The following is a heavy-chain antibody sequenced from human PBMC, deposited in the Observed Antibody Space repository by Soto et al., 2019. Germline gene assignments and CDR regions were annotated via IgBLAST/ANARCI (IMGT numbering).Heavy chain of an antibody. CDR2: MSNSGDNT. D-gene: IGHD6-19*01. Sequence: GGSLRLSCAASGFTFSTYAMGWVRQAPGKGLEWVSVMSNSGDNTYYADSVKGRFTISRDNSENTLYLQMSSLRAEDTAVYYCAKDAERTSGWYYFDYWGQGTLVTVSS. V-gene: IGHV3-23*01. CDR1: GFTFSTYA. CDR3: AKDAERTSGWYYFDY. J-gene: IGHJ4*02.